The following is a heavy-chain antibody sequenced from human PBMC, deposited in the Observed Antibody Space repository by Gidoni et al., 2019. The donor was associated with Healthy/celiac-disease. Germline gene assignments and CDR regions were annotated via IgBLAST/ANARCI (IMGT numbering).Heavy chain of an antibody. D-gene: IGHD3-22*01. CDR2: IYYSGST. Sequence: QLQLQESGPGLVKPSETLSRTCTVSGGSISSSSYYWGWIRQPPGKGLEWIGSIYYSGSTYYNPSLKSRVTISVDTSKNQFSLKLSSVTAADTAVYYCARRVGYYHSFDYWGQGTLVTVSS. CDR3: ARRVGYYHSFDY. V-gene: IGHV4-39*01. CDR1: GGSISSSSYY. J-gene: IGHJ4*02.